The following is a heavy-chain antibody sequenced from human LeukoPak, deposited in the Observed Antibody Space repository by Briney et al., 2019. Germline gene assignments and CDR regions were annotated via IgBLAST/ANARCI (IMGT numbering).Heavy chain of an antibody. CDR2: IKSKTDGGTT. D-gene: IGHD4-17*01. Sequence: GGSLRLSCAASGFTFSNAWMSWVRQAPGKGLEWVGRIKSKTDGGTTDYAAPVKGRFTISRDDSKNTLYLQMNSLKTEDTAVYYCTTTPNIYGGNSGTDYCGQGTLVTVSS. J-gene: IGHJ4*02. V-gene: IGHV3-15*01. CDR1: GFTFSNAW. CDR3: TTTPNIYGGNSGTDY.